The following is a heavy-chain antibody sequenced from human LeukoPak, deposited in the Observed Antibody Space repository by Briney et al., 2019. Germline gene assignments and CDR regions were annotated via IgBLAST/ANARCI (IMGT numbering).Heavy chain of an antibody. J-gene: IGHJ4*02. Sequence: SETLSLTCTVSGYSISSGYYWGWIRQPPGKGLEWIGSIYHSGSTYYNPSLKSRVTISVDTSKNQFSLKLSSVTAADTAVYYCARERDYYGSGSPDYWGQGTLVTVSS. CDR3: ARERDYYGSGSPDY. CDR1: GYSISSGYY. CDR2: IYHSGST. V-gene: IGHV4-38-2*02. D-gene: IGHD3-10*01.